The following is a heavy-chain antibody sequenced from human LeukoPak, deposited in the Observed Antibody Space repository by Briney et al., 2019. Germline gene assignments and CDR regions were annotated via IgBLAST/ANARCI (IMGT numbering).Heavy chain of an antibody. CDR2: FYSGGRT. CDR3: ARESYGTSFDY. Sequence: GGSLRLSCAASGFTVSSNYMNWVRQAPGKGLEWVAVFYSGGRTYYADSVKGRFTISRDNSKNTLYLLMDSLRAEDTAVYYCARESYGTSFDYWGQGTLVTVSS. D-gene: IGHD3-16*01. V-gene: IGHV3-66*01. J-gene: IGHJ4*02. CDR1: GFTVSSNY.